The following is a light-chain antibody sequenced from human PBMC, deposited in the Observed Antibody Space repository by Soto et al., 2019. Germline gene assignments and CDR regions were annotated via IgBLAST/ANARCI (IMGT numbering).Light chain of an antibody. CDR2: EVT. J-gene: IGLJ1*01. V-gene: IGLV2-8*01. CDR1: SSDVGLYNF. CDR3: ASYAGTRLFV. Sequence: QSALTQPPSASGSPGQSLTISCTGTSSDVGLYNFVSWYQQLPGKAPKLVIYEVTKRPSGVPDRFSGSKSGSTASLTVSGLQADDEADYYCASYAGTRLFVFGSGTKVTVL.